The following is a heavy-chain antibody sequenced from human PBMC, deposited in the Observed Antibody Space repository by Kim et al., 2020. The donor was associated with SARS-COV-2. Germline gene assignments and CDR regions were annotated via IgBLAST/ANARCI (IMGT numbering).Heavy chain of an antibody. D-gene: IGHD1-7*01. Sequence: ASVKVSCKASGYTFTGYYMHWVRQAPGQGLEWMGWIIPNSGGTNYAQKFQGRVTMTMDTSISTAYMELSRLRSDDTAVYFCARGREFKWNCSGMDVWGQGTTVTVSS. CDR3: ARGREFKWNCSGMDV. V-gene: IGHV1-2*02. J-gene: IGHJ6*02. CDR1: GYTFTGYY. CDR2: IIPNSGGT.